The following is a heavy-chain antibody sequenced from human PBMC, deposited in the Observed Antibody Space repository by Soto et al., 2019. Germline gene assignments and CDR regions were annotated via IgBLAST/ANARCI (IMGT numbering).Heavy chain of an antibody. V-gene: IGHV1-8*01. CDR3: ERMGRSRSATFGDYYYGRDV. J-gene: IGHJ6*02. Sequence: QVQLVQSGAEVKKPGASVKVSCKASGYTFNSDDINWVRQATGQGLEWMGWMNANSGNTGSAQKFQGRVTMTRNTSRSTEYMELGSLRSEYTAVYYCERMGRSRSATFGDYYYGRDVWGQVTTVSVSS. D-gene: IGHD6-6*01. CDR1: GYTFNSDD. CDR2: MNANSGNT.